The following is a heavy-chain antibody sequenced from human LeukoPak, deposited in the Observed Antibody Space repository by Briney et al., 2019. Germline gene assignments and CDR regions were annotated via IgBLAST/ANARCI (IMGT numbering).Heavy chain of an antibody. CDR2: ISGSGGST. V-gene: IGHV3-23*01. J-gene: IGHJ4*02. D-gene: IGHD2-15*01. CDR3: ANTPPGYCSGGSCYPRDY. Sequence: GGSLRLSCAASGFTFSSYAMSWVRQAPGKGLEWVSAISGSGGSTYYADSVKGRFTISRDNSKNTLYLRMNSLRAEDTAVYYCANTPPGYCSGGSCYPRDYWGQGTLVTVSS. CDR1: GFTFSSYA.